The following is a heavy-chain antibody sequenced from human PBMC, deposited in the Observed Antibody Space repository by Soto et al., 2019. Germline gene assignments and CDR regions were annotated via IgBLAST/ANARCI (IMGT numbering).Heavy chain of an antibody. Sequence: SVRVSCKASGGTFSSYTISWVRQAPGQGLEWMGGIIPIFGTANYAQKFQGRVTITADESTSTAYMELSSLRSEDTAVYYCARTTVTAHYYYYGMDVWGQGTTVTVSS. V-gene: IGHV1-69*13. CDR2: IIPIFGTA. CDR3: ARTTVTAHYYYYGMDV. J-gene: IGHJ6*02. D-gene: IGHD4-4*01. CDR1: GGTFSSYT.